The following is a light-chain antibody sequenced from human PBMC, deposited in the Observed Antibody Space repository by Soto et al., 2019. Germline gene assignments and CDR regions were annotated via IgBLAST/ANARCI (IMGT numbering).Light chain of an antibody. V-gene: IGKV3-20*01. CDR3: QKYNSAPLT. CDR1: QSVSSGH. CDR2: GAS. Sequence: CPGTLSLSTGEGTTLSCRASQSVSSGHLAWYQQKPGQAPRLLISGASSRATGIPDRFSGSGSGTDFSLTISSLQPEDVATYYFQKYNSAPLTLGGGTKVDIK. J-gene: IGKJ4*01.